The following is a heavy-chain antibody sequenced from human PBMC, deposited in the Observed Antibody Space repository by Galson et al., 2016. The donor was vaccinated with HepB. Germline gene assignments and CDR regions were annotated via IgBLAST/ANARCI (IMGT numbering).Heavy chain of an antibody. CDR2: IIPVFGAP. J-gene: IGHJ4*02. CDR3: ARGSSMDYLYFDF. V-gene: IGHV1-69*13. D-gene: IGHD6-13*01. CDR1: GGTFSTIA. Sequence: SVKVSCKASGGTFSTIAVSWVRQAPGQGLEWMGGIIPVFGAPKYAQKLQGRVTITADESTSTAYMELSSLRFDDTAVYYCARGSSMDYLYFDFCGQGTLGTVSS.